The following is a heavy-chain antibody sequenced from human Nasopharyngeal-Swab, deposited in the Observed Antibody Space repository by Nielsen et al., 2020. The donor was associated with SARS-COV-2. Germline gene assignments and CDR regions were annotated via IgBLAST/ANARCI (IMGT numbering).Heavy chain of an antibody. CDR3: ATQDGYNYYYYYMDV. J-gene: IGHJ6*03. Sequence: WVRQAPGQGLEWMGGIIPIFGTANYAQKLQGRATITADKSTSTAYMELSSLRSEDTAVYYCATQDGYNYYYYYMDVWGKGTTVTVSS. V-gene: IGHV1-69*06. D-gene: IGHD5-24*01. CDR2: IIPIFGTA.